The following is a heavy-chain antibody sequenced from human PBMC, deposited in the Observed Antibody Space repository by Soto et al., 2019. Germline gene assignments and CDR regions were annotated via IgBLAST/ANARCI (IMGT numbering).Heavy chain of an antibody. J-gene: IGHJ5*02. V-gene: IGHV4-38-2*02. Sequence: SETLSLTCAVSGYSISSGYYWGWIRQPPGKGLEWIGSIYHSGSTYYNPSLKSRVTISVDTSKNQFSLKLSSVTAADTAVYYCAREVSSSSVVDWFDPWGQGTLVPVSS. CDR2: IYHSGST. CDR3: AREVSSSSVVDWFDP. CDR1: GYSISSGYY. D-gene: IGHD6-6*01.